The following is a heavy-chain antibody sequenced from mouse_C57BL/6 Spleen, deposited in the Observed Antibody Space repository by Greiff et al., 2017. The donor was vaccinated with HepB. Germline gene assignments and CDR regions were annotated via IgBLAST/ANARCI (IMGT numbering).Heavy chain of an antibody. Sequence: EVQLQQSGPELVKPGASVKISCKASGYTFTDYYMNWVKQSHGKSLEWIGDINPNNGGTSYNQKFMGKATLTVDKSSSTAYMELRSLTSEDSAVYYCARQGYSNDWYFDVWGTGTTVTVSS. J-gene: IGHJ1*03. CDR2: INPNNGGT. CDR1: GYTFTDYY. D-gene: IGHD2-5*01. V-gene: IGHV1-26*01. CDR3: ARQGYSNDWYFDV.